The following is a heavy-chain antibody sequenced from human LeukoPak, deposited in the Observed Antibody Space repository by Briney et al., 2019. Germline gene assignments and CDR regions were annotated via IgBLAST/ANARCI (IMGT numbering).Heavy chain of an antibody. Sequence: AGGSLRLSCAVSGLTFSEYWMRWARHDAGKGLVWVAGISKDGGSTEYADFVKGRCTISRDNAKNKLYLQMNSLTVDDTAVYYCTSGIGTYDYWGRGAQVTLSS. D-gene: IGHD1-14*01. V-gene: IGHV3-74*03. J-gene: IGHJ4*02. CDR1: GLTFSEYW. CDR2: ISKDGGST. CDR3: TSGIGTYDY.